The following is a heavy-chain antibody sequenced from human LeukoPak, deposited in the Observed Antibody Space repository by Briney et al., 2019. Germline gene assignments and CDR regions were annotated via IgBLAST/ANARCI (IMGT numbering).Heavy chain of an antibody. V-gene: IGHV3-66*01. J-gene: IGHJ4*02. CDR2: IYRDGST. Sequence: GGSLRLSCAASGFTVSTNYMSWVRQAPGKGLEWVSVIYRDGSTYYSDSVKGRFTISRDNSKNTLYLQMNSLRAEDTAVYYCAREGSQGSGSYFGYWGQGTLVTVSS. CDR1: GFTVSTNY. D-gene: IGHD3-10*01. CDR3: AREGSQGSGSYFGY.